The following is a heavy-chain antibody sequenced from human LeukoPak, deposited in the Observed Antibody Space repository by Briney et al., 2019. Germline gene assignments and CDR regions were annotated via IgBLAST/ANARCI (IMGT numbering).Heavy chain of an antibody. CDR2: ISSRGDDA. J-gene: IGHJ4*02. V-gene: IGHV3-23*01. CDR3: AKGTMDGGKYYYDSS. CDR1: GFTFSSYA. D-gene: IGHD3-22*01. Sequence: HPGGSLRLSCAVSGFTFSSYAMSWVRQAPGKGLEWVSAISSRGDDAYYADSVKGRFTISRDNSKDTLYLHMSALRADDTAVYYCAKGTMDGGKYYYDSSGGQGTLVTVSS.